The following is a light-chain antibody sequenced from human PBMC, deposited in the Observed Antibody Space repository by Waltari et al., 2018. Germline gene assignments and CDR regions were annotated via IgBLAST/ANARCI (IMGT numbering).Light chain of an antibody. J-gene: IGLJ1*01. CDR1: NIGTKS. CDR2: SDR. V-gene: IGLV3-21*01. Sequence: SYVLTQPPSVSVAPGETAGITCGGSNIGTKSVHWYQQKPGQAPVLVIYSDRARPSVIPERFSCSNSGNTATRTISRVEAGDEADYYCQVWEISSEHYVFGSGTKVTVL. CDR3: QVWEISSEHYV.